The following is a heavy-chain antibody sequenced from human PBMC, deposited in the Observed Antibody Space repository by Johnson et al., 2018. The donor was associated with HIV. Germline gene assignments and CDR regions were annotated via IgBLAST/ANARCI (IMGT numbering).Heavy chain of an antibody. CDR1: GFTFSTYA. CDR3: AKDRRGYYVWGSYRTSDAFDI. CDR2: LLYDGSNK. V-gene: IGHV3-30*04. D-gene: IGHD3-16*02. Sequence: QVQLVESGGGVVQPGRSLRLSCAASGFTFSTYAIHWVRQAPGKGLDWVAVLLYDGSNKYYADSVKGRFTISRDNSKNTLYLQMNSLRAEDTAVYYCAKDRRGYYVWGSYRTSDAFDIWGQGTMVTVSS. J-gene: IGHJ3*02.